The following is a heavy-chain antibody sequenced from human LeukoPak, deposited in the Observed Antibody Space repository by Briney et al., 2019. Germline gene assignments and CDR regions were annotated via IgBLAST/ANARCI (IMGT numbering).Heavy chain of an antibody. V-gene: IGHV4-39*01. J-gene: IGHJ4*02. CDR1: GGSTSSSSYY. CDR2: IYYSGST. Sequence: SETLSLTCTVSGGSTSSSSYYWGWIRQPPGKGLEWIGSIYYSGSTYYNPSLKSRVTISVDTSKNQFSLKLSSVTAADTAVYYCARLIWGKYFDYWGQGTLVTVSS. CDR3: ARLIWGKYFDY. D-gene: IGHD7-27*01.